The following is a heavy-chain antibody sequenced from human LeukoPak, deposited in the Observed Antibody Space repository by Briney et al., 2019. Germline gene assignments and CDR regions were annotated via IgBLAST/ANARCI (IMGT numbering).Heavy chain of an antibody. D-gene: IGHD1-1*01. CDR1: GFTFGAYA. J-gene: IGHJ4*02. V-gene: IGHV3-21*01. CDR2: ISYSGRDK. Sequence: GGSLRLSCAASGFTFGAYAMNWVRQEAGKGLEWVSSISYSGRDKFYADLVKGRFTISRDNTKNSLYLEMNNLRAEDTAVFYCARERTDQLLLDFWGQGALVTVSS. CDR3: ARERTDQLLLDF.